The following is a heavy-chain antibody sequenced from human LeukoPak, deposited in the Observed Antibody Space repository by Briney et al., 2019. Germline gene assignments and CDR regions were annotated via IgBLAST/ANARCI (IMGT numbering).Heavy chain of an antibody. J-gene: IGHJ3*02. CDR2: IYHTGST. D-gene: IGHD3-22*01. CDR1: GGSISSYY. Sequence: SETLSLTCTVSGGSISSYYWSWIRQSPGKGLEWIGYIYHTGSTNYSPSLKSRVSISVDTSKNQFSLRLRSVIAADTAVYYCARGPYSYDSSGAFDIWGQGTMVTVSS. V-gene: IGHV4-59*01. CDR3: ARGPYSYDSSGAFDI.